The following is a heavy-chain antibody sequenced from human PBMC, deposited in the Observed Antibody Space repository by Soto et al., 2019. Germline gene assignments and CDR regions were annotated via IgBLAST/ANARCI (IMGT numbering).Heavy chain of an antibody. CDR2: IHGDGGKI. CDR3: ARDFYGGYTYGPGDY. D-gene: IGHD5-18*01. CDR1: GFTFSIYG. Sequence: GGSLRLSCAASGFTFSIYGMHWVRQAPGKGLEWVANIHGDGGKIYYVDSVKGRFTISRDNAKRSLYLQMNSLRAEDTAVYYCARDFYGGYTYGPGDYWGQGALVTVSS. J-gene: IGHJ4*02. V-gene: IGHV3-7*01.